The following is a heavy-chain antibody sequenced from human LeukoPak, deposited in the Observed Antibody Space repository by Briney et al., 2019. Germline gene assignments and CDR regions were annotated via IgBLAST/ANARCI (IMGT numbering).Heavy chain of an antibody. V-gene: IGHV3-66*02. J-gene: IGHJ4*02. CDR2: IYSGGST. CDR3: AKDPWYQAVAGIWYVDY. Sequence: GGSLRLSCAASGFTVSSNYMSWVRQAPGKGLEWVSVIYSGGSTYYADSVKGRFTISRDNSKNTLYLQMSSLRDEDTGVYYCAKDPWYQAVAGIWYVDYWGQGTLVTVSS. D-gene: IGHD6-19*01. CDR1: GFTVSSNY.